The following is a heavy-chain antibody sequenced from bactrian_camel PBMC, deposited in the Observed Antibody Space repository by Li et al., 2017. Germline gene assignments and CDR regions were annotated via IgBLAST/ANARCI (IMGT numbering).Heavy chain of an antibody. CDR1: GFSFSDSW. V-gene: IGHV3S6*01. D-gene: IGHD1*01. CDR3: VRALGATAAGDCY. J-gene: IGHJ4*01. CDR2: IESYGYT. Sequence: HVQLVESGGGLVQPGGSLRLSCEASGFSFSDSWMHWVRQAPGKGLEWVSSIESYGYTYNADSVKDRFTISRDNAKNTVYLQMNSLKPEDTAVYYCVRALGATAAGDCYWGQGTQVTVS.